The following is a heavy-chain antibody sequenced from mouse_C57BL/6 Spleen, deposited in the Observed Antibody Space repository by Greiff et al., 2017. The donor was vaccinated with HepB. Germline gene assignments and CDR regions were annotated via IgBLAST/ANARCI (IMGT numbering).Heavy chain of an antibody. Sequence: EVMLVDSGGGLVKPGGSLKLSCAASGFTFSDYGMHWVRQAPEKGLEWVAYISSGSSTIYYADTVKGRFTFSRDNAKNTLFLQMTSLRSEDTAMYYCARSLYYYGSNYFDYWGQGTTLTVSS. D-gene: IGHD1-1*01. CDR1: GFTFSDYG. CDR3: ARSLYYYGSNYFDY. J-gene: IGHJ2*01. CDR2: ISSGSSTI. V-gene: IGHV5-17*01.